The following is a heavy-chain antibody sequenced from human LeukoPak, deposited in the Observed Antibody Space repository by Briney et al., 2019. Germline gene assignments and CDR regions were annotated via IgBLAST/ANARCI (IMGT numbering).Heavy chain of an antibody. CDR1: GFTFSSYG. CDR3: ARELREHGVFDI. D-gene: IGHD1-26*01. Sequence: GGTLRLSCAASGFTFSSYGMSWVRQAPGKGLEWVSAISGSGGSTYYADSVKGRFSISRDNSKNTVCLQMNTLRAEDTAVYYCARELREHGVFDIWGQGTMVTVSS. CDR2: ISGSGGST. J-gene: IGHJ3*02. V-gene: IGHV3-23*01.